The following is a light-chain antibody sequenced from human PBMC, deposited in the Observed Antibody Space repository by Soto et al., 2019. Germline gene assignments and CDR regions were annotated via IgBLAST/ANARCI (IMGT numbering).Light chain of an antibody. Sequence: QSVLTQPASVSGSPGQSIAISCTGTSGDVGAYDYVSWYQHHPDKAPKLMIYEVSNRPSGVSDRFSGSKSVYTATLTISGLQAEDEADYYCASHTTMETRVFGTGTKVTV. CDR3: ASHTTMETRV. CDR1: SGDVGAYDY. CDR2: EVS. V-gene: IGLV2-14*01. J-gene: IGLJ1*01.